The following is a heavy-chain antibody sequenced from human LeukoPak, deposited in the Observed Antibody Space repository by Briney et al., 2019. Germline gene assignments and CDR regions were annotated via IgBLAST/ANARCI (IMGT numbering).Heavy chain of an antibody. CDR3: ARVVEGIAAAGIEDY. D-gene: IGHD6-13*01. V-gene: IGHV3-48*04. Sequence: PGGSLRLSCAASGFTFSSYTMNWVRQPPGKGLEWVSYISSSSSTIYYADSVKGRFTVSRDNAMNSLYLQMNSLRAEDTAVYYCARVVEGIAAAGIEDYWGQGTLVTVSS. CDR2: ISSSSSTI. J-gene: IGHJ4*02. CDR1: GFTFSSYT.